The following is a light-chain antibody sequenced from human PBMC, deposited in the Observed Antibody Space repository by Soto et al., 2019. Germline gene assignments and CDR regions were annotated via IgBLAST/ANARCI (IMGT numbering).Light chain of an antibody. Sequence: SYELTQAPSVSVAPGQTARITCGGDKIGRKSVHWYQQKPGQAPVVVVYDDSDRPSGIPERFSGSNSGNTASLTISRVEAGDEADYYCQVWDSRSDHPGIFGGGTKLTVL. V-gene: IGLV3-21*02. CDR3: QVWDSRSDHPGI. CDR2: DDS. J-gene: IGLJ2*01. CDR1: KIGRKS.